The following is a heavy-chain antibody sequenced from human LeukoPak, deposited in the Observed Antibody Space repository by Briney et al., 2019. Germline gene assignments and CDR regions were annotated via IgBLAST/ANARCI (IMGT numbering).Heavy chain of an antibody. Sequence: TGGSLRLSCAASGFTFSSYAMHWVRQAPGKGLEWVAVISYDGSNKYYADSVKGRFTISRDNSKNTLYLQMNSLRAEDTAVYYCAKDHYQWLVRSYFDYWGQGTLVTVSS. CDR2: ISYDGSNK. CDR1: GFTFSSYA. D-gene: IGHD6-19*01. J-gene: IGHJ4*02. CDR3: AKDHYQWLVRSYFDY. V-gene: IGHV3-30*04.